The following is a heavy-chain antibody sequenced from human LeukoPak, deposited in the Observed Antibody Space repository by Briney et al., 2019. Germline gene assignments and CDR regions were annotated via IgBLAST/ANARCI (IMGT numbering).Heavy chain of an antibody. CDR3: ARDRERYCSGGSCPLYYYYGMDV. CDR2: ISSSSSYT. D-gene: IGHD2-15*01. V-gene: IGHV3-48*03. CDR1: GFTFSSYE. Sequence: GGSLRLSCAASGFTFSSYEMNWVRQAPGKGLEWVSYISSSSSYTNYADSVKGRFTISRDNAKNSLYLQMNSLRAEDTAVYYCARDRERYCSGGSCPLYYYYGMDVWGQGTTVTVSS. J-gene: IGHJ6*02.